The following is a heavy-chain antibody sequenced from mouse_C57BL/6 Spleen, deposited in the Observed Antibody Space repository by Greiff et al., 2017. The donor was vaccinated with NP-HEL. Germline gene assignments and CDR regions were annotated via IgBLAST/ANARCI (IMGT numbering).Heavy chain of an antibody. CDR1: GYAFTNYL. CDR3: ARTQGNYYGNGDTDFDY. V-gene: IGHV1-54*01. J-gene: IGHJ2*01. CDR2: INPGSGGT. Sequence: QVQLQQSGAELVRPGTSVKVSCKASGYAFTNYLIEWVKQRPGQGLEWIGVINPGSGGTNYNEKFKGKATLTADKSSSTAYMQLSSLTSEDSAVYFCARTQGNYYGNGDTDFDYWGQGTTLTVSS. D-gene: IGHD2-1*01.